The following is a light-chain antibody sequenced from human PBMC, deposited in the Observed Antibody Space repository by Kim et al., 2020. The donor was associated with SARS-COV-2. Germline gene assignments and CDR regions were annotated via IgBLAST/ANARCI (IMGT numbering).Light chain of an antibody. Sequence: PGQKITISCSGSRSKSGRNTVNWYQHLPGAAPKLLIYANNQRPSGVPVRFSASKSGTSASLAISGLQSEDEADYYCAVWDDSLRGVFGGGTQLTVL. CDR3: AVWDDSLRGV. CDR1: RSKSGRNT. J-gene: IGLJ3*02. V-gene: IGLV1-44*01. CDR2: ANN.